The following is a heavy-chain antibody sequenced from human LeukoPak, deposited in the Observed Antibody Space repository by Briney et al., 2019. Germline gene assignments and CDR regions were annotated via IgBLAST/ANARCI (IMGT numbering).Heavy chain of an antibody. J-gene: IGHJ3*02. CDR2: IYYKGYT. V-gene: IGHV4-59*01. CDR1: GVSITDYY. CDR3: ASTPLSDLDI. Sequence: SETPSLTCSVTGVSITDYYWSWIRQPPGKGLEWIGYIYYKGYTNYSPSLKSRVTISMDTSKSQFSLKLRSVTAADTAVYYCASTPLSDLDIWGQGTMVIVSS.